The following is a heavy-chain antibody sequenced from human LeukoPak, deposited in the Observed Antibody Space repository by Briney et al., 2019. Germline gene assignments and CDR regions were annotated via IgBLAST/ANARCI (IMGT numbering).Heavy chain of an antibody. Sequence: SVKVSCKASGYTFTSYYMHWVRQAPGQGLEWMGGIIPIFGTANYAQKFQGRVTITADESTSTAYMELSSLRSEDTAVYYCAGYSSSRGFYYYMDVWGKGTTVTVSS. D-gene: IGHD6-13*01. CDR3: AGYSSSRGFYYYMDV. J-gene: IGHJ6*03. CDR1: GYTFTSYY. CDR2: IIPIFGTA. V-gene: IGHV1-69*13.